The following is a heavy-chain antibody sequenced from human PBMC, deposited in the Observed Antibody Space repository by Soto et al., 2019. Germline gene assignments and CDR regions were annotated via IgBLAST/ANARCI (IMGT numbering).Heavy chain of an antibody. J-gene: IGHJ6*02. Sequence: GGSLRLSCAASGFTFSSYAMHWVRQAPGKGLEWVAVISYDVSNKYYADSVKGRFTISRDNSKNTLYLQMNSLRAEDTAVYYCARATSLAYYYYYGMDVWGQGTRVTVSS. CDR2: ISYDVSNK. V-gene: IGHV3-30-3*01. CDR3: ARATSLAYYYYYGMDV. CDR1: GFTFSSYA.